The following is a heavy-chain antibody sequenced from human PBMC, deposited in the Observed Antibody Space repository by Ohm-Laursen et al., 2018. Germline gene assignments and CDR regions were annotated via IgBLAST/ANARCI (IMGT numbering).Heavy chain of an antibody. CDR2: IYYSGST. CDR3: ARGRGYYDYVWGSYRYTFDY. D-gene: IGHD3-16*02. CDR1: GGSISSYY. V-gene: IGHV4-59*01. Sequence: GTLSLTCTVSGGSISSYYWSWIRQPPGKGLEWIGYIYYSGSTNYNPSLKSRVTISVDTSKNQFSLKLSSVTAADTAVYYCARGRGYYDYVWGSYRYTFDYWGQGTLVTVSS. J-gene: IGHJ4*02.